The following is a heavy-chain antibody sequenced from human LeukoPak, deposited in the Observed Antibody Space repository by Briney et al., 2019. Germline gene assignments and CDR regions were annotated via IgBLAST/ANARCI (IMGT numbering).Heavy chain of an antibody. Sequence: GGSLRLFCAASGFTFSSYWVHWVRQAPGKGLVWVSRINSDGSTTIYADSVKGRFTISRDNAKNTLYLQMNSLRAEDTAVYYCARGTTGREYYFDYWGQGTLVTVSS. CDR2: INSDGSTT. J-gene: IGHJ4*02. V-gene: IGHV3-74*01. CDR3: ARGTTGREYYFDY. D-gene: IGHD1-1*01. CDR1: GFTFSSYW.